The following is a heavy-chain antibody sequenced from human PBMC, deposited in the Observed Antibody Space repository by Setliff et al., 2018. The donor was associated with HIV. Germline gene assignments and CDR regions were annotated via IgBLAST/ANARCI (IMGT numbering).Heavy chain of an antibody. D-gene: IGHD3-22*01. CDR1: GFTVSDNY. Sequence: PGGSLRLSCAVSGFTVSDNYMTWVRQAPGKRLEWVALMYDGGTTHYSDSVKGRFTISRDISKNTLDLQMNSLRVDDTAEYYCAKELAASGLGYFDSWGRGILVTVSS. CDR3: AKELAASGLGYFDS. V-gene: IGHV3-53*01. J-gene: IGHJ4*02. CDR2: MYDGGTT.